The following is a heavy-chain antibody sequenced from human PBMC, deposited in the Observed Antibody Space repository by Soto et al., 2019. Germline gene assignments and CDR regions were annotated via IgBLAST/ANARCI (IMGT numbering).Heavy chain of an antibody. CDR2: IYPGDSDT. CDR3: ARSLSGSYYSVFDY. V-gene: IGHV5-51*03. Sequence: GKSLKISCQGSGYSFTSYWIRCVLQMRGKGLEWMGIIYPGDSDTRYSPSFQGQVTISADKSISTAYLQWSSLKASDTAMYYCARSLSGSYYSVFDYWGQGTLVTVSS. CDR1: GYSFTSYW. J-gene: IGHJ4*02. D-gene: IGHD1-26*01.